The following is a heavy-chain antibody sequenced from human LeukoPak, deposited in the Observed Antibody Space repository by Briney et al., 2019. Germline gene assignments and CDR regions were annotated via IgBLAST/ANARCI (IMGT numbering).Heavy chain of an antibody. CDR3: ARDQDIVVVVAALRQREMGGFDP. CDR1: GYTFTNYD. V-gene: IGHV1-8*01. CDR2: MNPKGGNT. Sequence: ASVKVSCKASGYTFTNYDINWVRQATGQGPGWMGWMNPKGGNTGYAQKFQGRVTMTRNTSISTAYMELSSLRSDDTAVYYCARDQDIVVVVAALRQREMGGFDPWGQGTLVTVSS. J-gene: IGHJ5*02. D-gene: IGHD2-15*01.